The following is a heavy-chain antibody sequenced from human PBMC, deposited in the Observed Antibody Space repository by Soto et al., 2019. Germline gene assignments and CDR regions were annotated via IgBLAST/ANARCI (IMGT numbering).Heavy chain of an antibody. D-gene: IGHD6-13*01. J-gene: IGHJ4*02. CDR2: IWYDGSNK. CDR3: ARAGIIASAGYYFDY. Sequence: SLRLSCAASGFTFSSYGMHWVRQAPGKGLEWVAVIWYDGSNKYYADSVKGRFTISRDNSKNTLYLQMNSLRAEDTAVYYCARAGIIASAGYYFDYWGQGTLVTVSS. V-gene: IGHV3-33*01. CDR1: GFTFSSYG.